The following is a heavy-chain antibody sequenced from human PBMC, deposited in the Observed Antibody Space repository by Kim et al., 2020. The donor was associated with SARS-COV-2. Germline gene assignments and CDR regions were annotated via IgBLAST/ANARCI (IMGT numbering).Heavy chain of an antibody. Sequence: GGSLRLSCVASGFNYSTYSMNWVRQAPGKGLEWVSYISGDATTIYSADSVKGRFTVSRDNAKNSVYLHMNSLRDEDTAVYYCAREDGTAKNYGMDVWGRGTMVTVSS. J-gene: IGHJ6*02. V-gene: IGHV3-48*02. CDR1: GFNYSTYS. D-gene: IGHD1-7*01. CDR2: ISGDATTI. CDR3: AREDGTAKNYGMDV.